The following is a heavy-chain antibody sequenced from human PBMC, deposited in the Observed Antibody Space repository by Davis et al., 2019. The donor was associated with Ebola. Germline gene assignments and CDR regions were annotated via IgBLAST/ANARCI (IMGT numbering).Heavy chain of an antibody. CDR3: ARLNGDYLPYEYFQH. V-gene: IGHV4-59*08. CDR2: IYYSGST. D-gene: IGHD4-17*01. CDR1: GGSISSYY. Sequence: PGGSLRLSCTVSGGSISSYYWSWIRQPPGKGLEWIGYIYYSGSTNYNPSLKSRVTISVDTSKNQFSLKLSSVTAADTAVYYCARLNGDYLPYEYFQHWGQGTLVTVSS. J-gene: IGHJ1*01.